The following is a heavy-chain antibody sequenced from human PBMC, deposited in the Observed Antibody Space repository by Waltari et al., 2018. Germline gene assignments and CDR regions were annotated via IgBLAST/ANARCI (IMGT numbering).Heavy chain of an antibody. CDR1: GSPFSTYV. CDR3: ARGSGVDS. V-gene: IGHV3-23*01. CDR2: ISDAGGII. D-gene: IGHD7-27*01. J-gene: IGHJ4*02. Sequence: EVQLLESGGGLVQPGGSLRLSWSAPGSPFSTYVMKWVRQAPGKGLEWVSSISDAGGIIKYADSVKGRFTISRDNSKNTLYLQMNSLRADDTAVYYCARGSGVDSWGQGTLVTVSS.